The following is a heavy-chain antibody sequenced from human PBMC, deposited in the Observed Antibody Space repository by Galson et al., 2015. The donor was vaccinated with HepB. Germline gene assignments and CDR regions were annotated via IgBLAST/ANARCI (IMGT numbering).Heavy chain of an antibody. D-gene: IGHD6-13*01. J-gene: IGHJ6*02. Sequence: SVKVSCKASGYTFTSYYMHWVRQAPGQGLEWMGIINPSGGSTSYAQKFQGRVTMTRDTSTSTVYMELSSLRSEDTAVYYCARDDSLTGIAAAGHAYYYYGMDVWGQGTTVTVSS. CDR2: INPSGGST. CDR1: GYTFTSYY. V-gene: IGHV1-46*03. CDR3: ARDDSLTGIAAAGHAYYYYGMDV.